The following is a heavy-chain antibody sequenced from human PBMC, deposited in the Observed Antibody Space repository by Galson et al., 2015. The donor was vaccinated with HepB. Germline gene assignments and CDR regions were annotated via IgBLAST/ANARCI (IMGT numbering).Heavy chain of an antibody. CDR3: AKDHGSYWYDY. CDR2: ITWDSAST. D-gene: IGHD3-10*01. V-gene: IGHV3-43*01. CDR1: GFAFDDYT. Sequence: SLRLSCAASGFAFDDYTMHWVRQAPGKGLEWLSYITWDSASTFYADSVRGRFTISRDNRKNSLYLQMNSLTTEDTAFYYCAKDHGSYWYDYWGQGTLVTVSS. J-gene: IGHJ4*02.